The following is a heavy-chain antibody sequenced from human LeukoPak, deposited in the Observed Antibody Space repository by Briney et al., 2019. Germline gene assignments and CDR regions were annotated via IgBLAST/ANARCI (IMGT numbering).Heavy chain of an antibody. D-gene: IGHD5-18*01. CDR2: IHYSGST. V-gene: IGHV4-59*01. J-gene: IGHJ5*02. CDR1: GGSISSYY. Sequence: SETLSLTCTVSGGSISSYYWSWFRQPPGQGLEWIGYIHYSGSTIYNSSLKSRVTISLDTSKNHVSLKLSSVTAADTAVYYCASRGDSYGYGWFDPWGQGTLVTVSS. CDR3: ASRGDSYGYGWFDP.